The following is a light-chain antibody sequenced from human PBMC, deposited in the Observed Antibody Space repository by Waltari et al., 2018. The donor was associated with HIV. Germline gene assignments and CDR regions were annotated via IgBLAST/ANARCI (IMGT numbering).Light chain of an antibody. J-gene: IGLJ1*01. V-gene: IGLV2-23*03. CDR2: EGS. Sequence: QSALTQPASVSGSPGQSITISCTGTNSDVGGYNLVSWYQQHPGKAPKLMIYEGSKRPSGVSNRSSCSKSRNTASLTISGLQAEDEADYYCCSYAGSTTFVFGTGTKVTVL. CDR1: NSDVGGYNL. CDR3: CSYAGSTTFV.